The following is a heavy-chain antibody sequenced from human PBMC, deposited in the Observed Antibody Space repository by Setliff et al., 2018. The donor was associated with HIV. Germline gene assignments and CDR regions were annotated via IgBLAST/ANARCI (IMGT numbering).Heavy chain of an antibody. D-gene: IGHD3-10*01. CDR2: INVYNGDT. Sequence: ASVKVSCKAAGGTFSGHAINWVRQAPGQGLEWMAWINVYNGDTNFAQKFQGRVTMTKDTSTGTAYMELSSLRSDDTAVYYCATDRTHTGISLVRGRLTDPARYPLDYWGQGTLVTVSS. J-gene: IGHJ4*02. V-gene: IGHV1-18*01. CDR3: ATDRTHTGISLVRGRLTDPARYPLDY. CDR1: GGTFSGHA.